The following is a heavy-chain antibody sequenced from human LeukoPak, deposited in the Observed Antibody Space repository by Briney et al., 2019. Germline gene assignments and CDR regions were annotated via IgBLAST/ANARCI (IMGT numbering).Heavy chain of an antibody. CDR3: ARDRGSGRYYEAFDI. CDR2: INPKSGGT. J-gene: IGHJ3*02. D-gene: IGHD1-26*01. CDR1: GYTFTGYY. Sequence: ASVKVSCKASGYTFTGYYMHWVRQAPGQGLELMGWINPKSGGTKYAQKFQGRVTMTRDTSISTAYMELSRLRSDDTAVYYCARDRGSGRYYEAFDIWGQGTMVTVSS. V-gene: IGHV1-2*02.